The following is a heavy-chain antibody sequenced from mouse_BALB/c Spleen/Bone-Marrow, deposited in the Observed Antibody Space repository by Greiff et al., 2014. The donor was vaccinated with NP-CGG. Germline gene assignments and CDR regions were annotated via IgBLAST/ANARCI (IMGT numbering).Heavy chain of an antibody. D-gene: IGHD2-2*01. Sequence: VQLQQPGPELVKPGASVKMSYKASGYTFTNYVMHWVKQKPGQGLEWIGYINPYNDGTKYNEKFKGKATLTSDKSSSTAYMDLSSLTSEDSAVYYCARVYYGYDGTSSWFAYWGQGTLVTVSA. J-gene: IGHJ3*01. V-gene: IGHV1-14*01. CDR1: GYTFTNYV. CDR2: INPYNDGT. CDR3: ARVYYGYDGTSSWFAY.